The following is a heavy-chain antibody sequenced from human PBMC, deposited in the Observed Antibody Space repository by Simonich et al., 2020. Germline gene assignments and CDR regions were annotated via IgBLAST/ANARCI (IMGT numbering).Heavy chain of an antibody. J-gene: IGHJ6*02. V-gene: IGHV4-38-2*01. CDR1: GYSISSGYY. CDR2: IYHSDST. Sequence: QVQLQESRPGLVKPSETLSLTCAVSGYSISSGYYWGWIRQPPGQGLEWIWGIYHSDSTYYNPSLKSRVTISVDTSKNQFSLKLSSVTAADTAVYYCARVGYSNYYYYGMDVWGQGTTVTVSS. CDR3: ARVGYSNYYYYGMDV. D-gene: IGHD6-13*01.